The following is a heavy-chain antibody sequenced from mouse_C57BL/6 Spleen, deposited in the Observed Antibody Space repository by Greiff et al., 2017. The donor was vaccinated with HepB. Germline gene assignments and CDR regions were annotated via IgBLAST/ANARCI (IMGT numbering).Heavy chain of an antibody. Sequence: QVQLQQPGAELVKPGASVKLSCKASGYTFTSYWMHWVKQRPGRGLEWIGRIDPNSGGTKYNEKFKSKATLTVDKPSSTAYIQLSSLTSEDSAVYYCAREGVIYYGSLDYWGQGTTRTVSS. D-gene: IGHD1-1*01. CDR1: GYTFTSYW. CDR3: AREGVIYYGSLDY. J-gene: IGHJ2*01. CDR2: IDPNSGGT. V-gene: IGHV1-72*01.